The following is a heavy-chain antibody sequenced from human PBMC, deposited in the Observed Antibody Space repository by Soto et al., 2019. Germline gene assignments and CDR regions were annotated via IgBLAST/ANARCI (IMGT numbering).Heavy chain of an antibody. CDR1: GGSISRGGYY. J-gene: IGHJ5*02. Sequence: PSETLSLTCTVSGGSISRGGYYWSWIRQHPGKGLEWIGYIYYSGSTYYNPSLKSRVTISVDTSKNQFSLKLSSVTAADTAVYYCAREIGDSSGPRFDPWGQGTLVTVSS. V-gene: IGHV4-31*03. CDR2: IYYSGST. D-gene: IGHD3-22*01. CDR3: AREIGDSSGPRFDP.